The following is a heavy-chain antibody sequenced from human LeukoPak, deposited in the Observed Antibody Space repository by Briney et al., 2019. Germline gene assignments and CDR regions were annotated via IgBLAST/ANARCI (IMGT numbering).Heavy chain of an antibody. CDR3: ATDVRGSGSPQGY. J-gene: IGHJ4*02. CDR2: ISGSGGST. CDR1: GFTFSSYA. Sequence: GGSLRLSCAASGFTFSSYAMSWVRQAPGKGLERVSAISGSGGSTYYADSVKGRFTISRDNSKNTLYLQMNSLRAEDTAVYYCATDVRGSGSPQGYWGQGTLVTVSS. V-gene: IGHV3-23*01. D-gene: IGHD3-10*01.